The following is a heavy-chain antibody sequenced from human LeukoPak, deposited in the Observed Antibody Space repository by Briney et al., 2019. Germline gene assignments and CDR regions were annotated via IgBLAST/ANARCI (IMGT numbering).Heavy chain of an antibody. CDR2: IYHSGRT. Sequence: PSETLSLTCAVSGGSISSGGYSWRWIRQPPGKGLEWIGYIYHSGRTYYNPFLKSRVTISVDRSKNQFSLKLSSVTAADTAVYYCARAPTYYDILTGYYGGGWFDPWGQGTLVTVSS. CDR3: ARAPTYYDILTGYYGGGWFDP. J-gene: IGHJ5*02. V-gene: IGHV4-30-2*01. CDR1: GGSISSGGYS. D-gene: IGHD3-9*01.